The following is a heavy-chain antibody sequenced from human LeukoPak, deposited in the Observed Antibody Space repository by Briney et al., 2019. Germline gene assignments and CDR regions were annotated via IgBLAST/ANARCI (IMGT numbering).Heavy chain of an antibody. CDR2: MSYSGNT. CDR3: ARSVSAYYDFWRP. Sequence: PSETLSLTCTVSGGSISDNSYYWGWIRQPPGKGLEWIGSMSYSGNTYYNPSLTSRVTISVDTSKNQFSLSLSSVTAADTAVHYCARSVSAYYDFWRPWGQGTLVSVSS. V-gene: IGHV4-39*01. D-gene: IGHD3-3*01. CDR1: GGSISDNSYY. J-gene: IGHJ5*02.